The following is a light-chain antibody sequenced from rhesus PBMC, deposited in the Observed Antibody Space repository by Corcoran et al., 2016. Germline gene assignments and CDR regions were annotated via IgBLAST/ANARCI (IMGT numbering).Light chain of an antibody. CDR3: QETSNLSPT. CDR1: QSVSSY. CDR2: GAS. Sequence: EIVMTQSPATLSLSPGERATLSCRASQSVSSYLAWYQQKPGQAPRLLIYGASSRAPGIPDRISGGGSGTAFTLTISSLGPEDFAVYYCQETSNLSPTFGQGTKVEIK. J-gene: IGKJ1*01. V-gene: IGKV3-31*02.